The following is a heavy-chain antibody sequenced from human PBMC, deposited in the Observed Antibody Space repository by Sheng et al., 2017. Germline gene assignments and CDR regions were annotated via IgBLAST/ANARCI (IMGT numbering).Heavy chain of an antibody. V-gene: IGHV3-23*04. J-gene: IGHJ4*02. CDR2: ISGSGGST. CDR1: GFTFSSYG. Sequence: EVQLVESGGGLVQPGGTLRLSCAASGFTFSSYGMSWVRQAPGKGLEWVSAISGSGGSTYYADSVKGRFTISRDNSKNTLYLQMNSLRAEDTAVYYCAKERYLVTIFGVTPFDYWGQGTLVTVSS. CDR3: AKERYLVTIFGVTPFDY. D-gene: IGHD3-3*01.